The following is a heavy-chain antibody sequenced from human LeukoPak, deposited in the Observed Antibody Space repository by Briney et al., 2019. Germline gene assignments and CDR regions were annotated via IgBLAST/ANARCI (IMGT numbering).Heavy chain of an antibody. CDR3: AREAASQYYYYYMDV. Sequence: PGGSLRLSCAASGFTFSSYEMNWVRQAPGKGLEWVSSISSSSSYIYYADSVKGRFTISRDNAKNSLYLQMNSLRAEDTAVYYCAREAASQYYYYYMDVWGKGTTVTVSS. V-gene: IGHV3-21*01. CDR1: GFTFSSYE. CDR2: ISSSSSYI. J-gene: IGHJ6*03. D-gene: IGHD6-25*01.